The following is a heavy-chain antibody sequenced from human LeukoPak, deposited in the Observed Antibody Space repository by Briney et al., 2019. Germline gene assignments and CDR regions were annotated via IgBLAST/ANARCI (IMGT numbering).Heavy chain of an antibody. D-gene: IGHD5-18*01. CDR3: ASPVKVTAMSIRHAFDI. Sequence: ASVKVSCKASGYTFTSYAMNWVRQAPGQGLGWMGWINTNTGNPTYAQGFTGRFVFSLDTSVSTAYLQISSLKAEDTAVYYCASPVKVTAMSIRHAFDIWGQGTMVTVSS. V-gene: IGHV7-4-1*02. J-gene: IGHJ3*02. CDR1: GYTFTSYA. CDR2: INTNTGNP.